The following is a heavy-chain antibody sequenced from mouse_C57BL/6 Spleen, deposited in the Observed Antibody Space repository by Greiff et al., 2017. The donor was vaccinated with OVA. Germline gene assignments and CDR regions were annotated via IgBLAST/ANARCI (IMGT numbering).Heavy chain of an antibody. CDR3: DKGDGNYWYFDV. J-gene: IGHJ1*03. Sequence: VKLQQSGPGLVQPSQSLSITCTVSGFSLTSYGVHWVRQSPGKGLEWLGVIWSGGSTNYNAAFMSRLSITTDDSNTQVFFKMNSLQAADTAIYVCDKGDGNYWYFDVWGTGTTVTVSS. CDR2: IWSGGST. V-gene: IGHV2-5*01. D-gene: IGHD2-1*01. CDR1: GFSLTSYG.